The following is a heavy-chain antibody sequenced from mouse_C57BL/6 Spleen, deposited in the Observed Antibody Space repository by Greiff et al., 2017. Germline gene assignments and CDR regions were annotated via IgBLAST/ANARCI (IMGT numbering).Heavy chain of an antibody. D-gene: IGHD4-1*02. CDR2: IRNKANGYTT. V-gene: IGHV7-3*01. Sequence: EVQLQESGGGLVQPGGSLSLSCAASGFTFTDYYMSWVRQPPGKALEWLGFIRNKANGYTTEYSASVKGRFTISRDNSQSILYLQMNALRAEDSATYYCARSPTGFDYWGQGTTLTVSS. CDR1: GFTFTDYY. J-gene: IGHJ2*01. CDR3: ARSPTGFDY.